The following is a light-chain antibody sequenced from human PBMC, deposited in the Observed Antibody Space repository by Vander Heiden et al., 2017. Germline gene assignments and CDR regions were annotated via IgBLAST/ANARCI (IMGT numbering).Light chain of an antibody. Sequence: QSALTQPASVSGSPGQSITLSCTGTSSAVGSYNLVSWYQQHPGKAPRLMIYDVSKRPSGVSNRFSGSKSGNTASLTISGLQAEDEADYYCCSYAGSSTVVFGGGTRLTVL. J-gene: IGLJ2*01. CDR2: DVS. V-gene: IGLV2-23*02. CDR1: SSAVGSYNL. CDR3: CSYAGSSTVV.